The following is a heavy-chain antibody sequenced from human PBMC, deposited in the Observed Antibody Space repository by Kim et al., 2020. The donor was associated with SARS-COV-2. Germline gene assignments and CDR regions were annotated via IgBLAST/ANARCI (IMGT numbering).Heavy chain of an antibody. J-gene: IGHJ4*02. Sequence: GGSLRLSCAASGFTFSDYYMSWIRQAPGKGLEWVSYISSSGSTIYYADSVKGRFTISRDNAKNSLYLQMNSLRAEDTAVYYCARDPLDYYDSSGYWGVGYWGQGTLVTVSS. CDR2: ISSSGSTI. D-gene: IGHD3-22*01. V-gene: IGHV3-11*01. CDR3: ARDPLDYYDSSGYWGVGY. CDR1: GFTFSDYY.